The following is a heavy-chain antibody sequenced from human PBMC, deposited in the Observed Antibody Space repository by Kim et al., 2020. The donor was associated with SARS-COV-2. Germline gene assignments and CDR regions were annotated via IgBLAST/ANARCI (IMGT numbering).Heavy chain of an antibody. J-gene: IGHJ6*02. CDR3: AGAGGISSSSGYGMDV. Sequence: SETLSLTCAVYGGSFSGYYWSWIRQPPGKGLEWIGEINHSGSTNYNPSLKSRVTISLDTSKNQFSLKLSSVTAADTAVYYCAGAGGISSSSGYGMDVWGQGTTVTVSS. CDR1: GGSFSGYY. D-gene: IGHD6-6*01. V-gene: IGHV4-34*01. CDR2: INHSGST.